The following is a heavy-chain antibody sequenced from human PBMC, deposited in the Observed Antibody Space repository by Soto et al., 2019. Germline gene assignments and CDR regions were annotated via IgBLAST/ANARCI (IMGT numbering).Heavy chain of an antibody. Sequence: SETLSLTCAVSGGSISGSYYYWAWLRQSPGKGPEWIGSVFYTGFISYNPSLESRVSVSVDTSKSQFSLKLSAVTAADTAVYYCATSQKGYNWNYFDHWGQGALVTVSS. J-gene: IGHJ4*02. D-gene: IGHD1-20*01. CDR1: GGSISGSYYY. V-gene: IGHV4-39*01. CDR2: VFYTGFI. CDR3: ATSQKGYNWNYFDH.